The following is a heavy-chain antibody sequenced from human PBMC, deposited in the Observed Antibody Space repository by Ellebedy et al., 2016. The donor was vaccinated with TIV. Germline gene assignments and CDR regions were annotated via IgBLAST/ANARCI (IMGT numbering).Heavy chain of an antibody. CDR2: ISWNSGSR. CDR1: GFTFDDYA. CDR3: AKDTGSGKGYYYGMDV. D-gene: IGHD3-10*01. V-gene: IGHV3-9*01. J-gene: IGHJ6*02. Sequence: GGSLRLSXAASGFTFDDYAMHWVRQAPGKGLEWVSGISWNSGSRGYADSVKGRFTISRDNAKNSLYLQMNSLRAEDTALYYCAKDTGSGKGYYYGMDVWGQGTTVTVSS.